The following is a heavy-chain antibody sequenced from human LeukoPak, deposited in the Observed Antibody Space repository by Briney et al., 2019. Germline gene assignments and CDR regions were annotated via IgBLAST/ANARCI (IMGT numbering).Heavy chain of an antibody. J-gene: IGHJ5*02. CDR3: ARDNSVRDEAWWFNP. V-gene: IGHV1-58*01. CDR1: GFTFSSSA. D-gene: IGHD5-24*01. CDR2: IVAGSGDT. Sequence: SVKVSCKASGFTFSSSALQWVRQARGQRLEWIGWIVAGSGDTNYAQKFQGRVTLTRDMSTSTDYLELSSLRSEDTAVYYCARDNSVRDEAWWFNPWGQGTLVTVSS.